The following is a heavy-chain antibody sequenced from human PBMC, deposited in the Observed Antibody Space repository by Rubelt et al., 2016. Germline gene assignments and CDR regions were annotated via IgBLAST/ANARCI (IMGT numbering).Heavy chain of an antibody. CDR3: TTSPQGWFDP. Sequence: PGRGLEWVSYISSSSSTIYYADSVKGRFTISRDNAKNSLYLQMNSLRAEDTAVYYCTTSPQGWFDPWGQGTLVTVPS. V-gene: IGHV3-48*04. CDR2: ISSSSSTI. J-gene: IGHJ5*02. D-gene: IGHD1-14*01.